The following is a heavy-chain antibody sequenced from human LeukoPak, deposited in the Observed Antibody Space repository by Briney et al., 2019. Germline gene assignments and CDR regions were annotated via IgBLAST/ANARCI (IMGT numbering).Heavy chain of an antibody. V-gene: IGHV4-59*04. D-gene: IGHD4-11*01. CDR3: ARRVRSADYRLDY. CDR2: IYHSGST. CDR1: GGSISSYY. Sequence: SETLSLTCTVSGGSISSYYWSWIRQPPGKGLEWIGSIYHSGSTYYNPSLKSRVTISLDASKSQFYLKLNSVTAADTAVYYCARRVRSADYRLDYWGQGTLVTVSS. J-gene: IGHJ4*02.